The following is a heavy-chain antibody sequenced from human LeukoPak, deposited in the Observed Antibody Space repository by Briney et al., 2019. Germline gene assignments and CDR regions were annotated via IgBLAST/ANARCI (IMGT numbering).Heavy chain of an antibody. D-gene: IGHD6-25*01. CDR1: GGSISSYY. Sequence: TETLSLTCTVSGGSISSYYWTWIRQSAGKGLEWIGRINTSGSTNYNPSLRSRVTMSVNTSKNQFSLNLTSVTAADTAVYSCAREGGDPRWLDPWGQGTLVTVSS. V-gene: IGHV4-4*07. J-gene: IGHJ5*02. CDR2: INTSGST. CDR3: AREGGDPRWLDP.